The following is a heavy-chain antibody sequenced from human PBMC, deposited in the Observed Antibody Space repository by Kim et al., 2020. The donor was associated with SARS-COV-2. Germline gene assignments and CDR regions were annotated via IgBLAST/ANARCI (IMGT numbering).Heavy chain of an antibody. D-gene: IGHD5-12*01. J-gene: IGHJ4*02. CDR2: ISGDGGST. Sequence: GGSLRLSCAASGFTFDDYAMHWVRQAPGKGLEWVSLISGDGGSTYYADSVKGRFTISRDNSKNSLYLQMNSLRTEDTALYYCAKDMTREMATIWGVFDYWGQGTLVTVSS. CDR3: AKDMTREMATIWGVFDY. V-gene: IGHV3-43*02. CDR1: GFTFDDYA.